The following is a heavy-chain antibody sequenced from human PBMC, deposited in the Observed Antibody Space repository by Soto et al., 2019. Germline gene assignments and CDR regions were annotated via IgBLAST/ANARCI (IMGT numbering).Heavy chain of an antibody. Sequence: QVQLVESGGGVVQPGRSLRLSCAASGFTFSSYAMHWVRQAPGKGLEWVAVISYDGSNKYYADSVKGRFTISRDNSKNTLYLQMNSLRAEDTAVYYCARVRCSGGSCLYYYGMDVWGQGTTVTVSS. D-gene: IGHD2-15*01. CDR1: GFTFSSYA. CDR3: ARVRCSGGSCLYYYGMDV. V-gene: IGHV3-30-3*01. CDR2: ISYDGSNK. J-gene: IGHJ6*02.